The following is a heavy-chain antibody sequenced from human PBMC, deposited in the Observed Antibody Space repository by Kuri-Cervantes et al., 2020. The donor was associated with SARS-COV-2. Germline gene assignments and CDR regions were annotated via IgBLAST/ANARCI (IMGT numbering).Heavy chain of an antibody. J-gene: IGHJ3*01. Sequence: GESLKISCAASGFTFSGYSMNWVRQAPGKGLEWVANIKQDGSEEYYVDSVKGRFTISRDNAKNSLYLQVNSLRAEDTAVYYCAREDSGTNDAFDFWGQGATVTVSS. CDR2: IKQDGSEE. D-gene: IGHD3-10*01. CDR3: AREDSGTNDAFDF. CDR1: GFTFSGYS. V-gene: IGHV3-7*03.